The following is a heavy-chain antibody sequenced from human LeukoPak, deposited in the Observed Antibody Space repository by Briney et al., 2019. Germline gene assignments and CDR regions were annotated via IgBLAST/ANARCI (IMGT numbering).Heavy chain of an antibody. D-gene: IGHD3-16*01. CDR3: AGDLGHACDL. CDR2: IYYSGST. Sequence: AETLSLTCTVSGGSISSYYWSWIRQPPGKGLEWIGYIYYSGSTNYNPSLKSRVTISVDTSKNQFSLRLGSVSAADTAVYSCAGDLGHACDLWGHDTVVTVSS. J-gene: IGHJ3*01. V-gene: IGHV4-59*01. CDR1: GGSISSYY.